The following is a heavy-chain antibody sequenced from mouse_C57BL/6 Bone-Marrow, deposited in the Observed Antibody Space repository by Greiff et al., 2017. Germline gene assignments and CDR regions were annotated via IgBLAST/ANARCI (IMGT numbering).Heavy chain of an antibody. J-gene: IGHJ1*03. CDR1: GFTFSSYA. D-gene: IGHD1-1*01. CDR3: ARDIYYYGSSYVRWYFDV. Sequence: EVKLMESGGGLVKPGGSLKLSCAASGFTFSSYAMSWVRQTPEKRLEWVATISDGGSYTYYPDNVKGRFTISRDNAKNNLYLQMSHLKSEDTAMYYCARDIYYYGSSYVRWYFDVWGTGTTVTVSS. CDR2: ISDGGSYT. V-gene: IGHV5-4*01.